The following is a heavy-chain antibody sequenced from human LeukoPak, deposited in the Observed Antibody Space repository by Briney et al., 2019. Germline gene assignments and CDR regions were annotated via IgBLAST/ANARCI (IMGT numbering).Heavy chain of an antibody. V-gene: IGHV1-18*01. J-gene: IGHJ4*02. CDR1: GYTFTGYG. CDR2: ISAYNGNT. D-gene: IGHD6-19*01. Sequence: ASVKVSCKASGYTFTGYGISWVRQAPGQGLEWMGWISAYNGNTNYAQKLQGRVTMTTDTSTSTAYMELRSLRSDDTAVYYCARALLIAVAGKTAPYYFDYWGQGTLVTVSS. CDR3: ARALLIAVAGKTAPYYFDY.